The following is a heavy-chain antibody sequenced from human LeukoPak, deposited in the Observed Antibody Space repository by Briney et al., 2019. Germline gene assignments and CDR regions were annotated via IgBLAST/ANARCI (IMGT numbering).Heavy chain of an antibody. CDR1: GYSISSGYY. V-gene: IGHV4-38-2*01. Sequence: PSETLSLTCAVSGYSISSGYYWGWIRQPPGKGLEWIGSIYHGGSTYYNPSLKSRVTISVDTSKNQFSLKLSSVTAADTAVYYCARSLRDYYYYYYMDVWGKGTTVTVSS. CDR2: IYHGGST. D-gene: IGHD3-10*01. J-gene: IGHJ6*03. CDR3: ARSLRDYYYYYYMDV.